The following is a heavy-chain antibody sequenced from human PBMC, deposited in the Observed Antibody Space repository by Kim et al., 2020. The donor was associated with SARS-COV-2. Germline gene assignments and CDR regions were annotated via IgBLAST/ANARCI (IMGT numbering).Heavy chain of an antibody. V-gene: IGHV1-2*02. CDR3: ARPWGDGYNRERFDY. D-gene: IGHD5-12*01. Sequence: QKFQGRVTMTRDTSISTAYMELSRLRSDDTAVYYCARPWGDGYNRERFDYWGQGTLVTVSS. J-gene: IGHJ4*02.